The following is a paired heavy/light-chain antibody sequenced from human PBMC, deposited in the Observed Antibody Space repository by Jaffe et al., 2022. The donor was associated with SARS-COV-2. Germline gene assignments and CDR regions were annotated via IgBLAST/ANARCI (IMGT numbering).Light chain of an antibody. CDR3: QQYFSTPPYT. V-gene: IGKV4-1*01. Sequence: DVVMTQSPDSLAVSLGETATINCKSSLNILYNSNNKNYLAWYQQKPGQPPRLLIYWASTRESGVPDRFTGSGSGTDFTLTISSLQAEDVAVYYCQQYFSTPPYTFGQGTKLEIK. CDR1: LNILYNSNNKNY. J-gene: IGKJ2*01. CDR2: WAS.
Heavy chain of an antibody. CDR2: IWSDGNDK. Sequence: QVQLVESGGGVVQPGRSLRLSCAASGFTFSTYAIHWVRQAPGKGLEWVAAIWSDGNDKYYADSVRGRFTISRDNSKNTMYLQMNSLRGEDTAVYYCARDERREQVNDAFDLWGQGTMVSVSS. CDR1: GFTFSTYA. CDR3: ARDERREQVNDAFDL. J-gene: IGHJ3*01. V-gene: IGHV3-33*01. D-gene: IGHD1-1*01.